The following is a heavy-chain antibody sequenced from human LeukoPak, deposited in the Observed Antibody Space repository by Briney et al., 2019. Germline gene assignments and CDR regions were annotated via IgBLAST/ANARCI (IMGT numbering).Heavy chain of an antibody. V-gene: IGHV3-15*01. Sequence: GGSLRLSCAASGFTFSNAWMSWVRQAPGKGLEWVGRIKSKTDGGTTDYAAPVKGRFTISRDESKNTLYLQMNSLKTEDTAVYYCTTGSYSGYDPVYWGQGTLVTVSS. D-gene: IGHD5-12*01. CDR1: GFTFSNAW. CDR2: IKSKTDGGTT. J-gene: IGHJ4*02. CDR3: TTGSYSGYDPVY.